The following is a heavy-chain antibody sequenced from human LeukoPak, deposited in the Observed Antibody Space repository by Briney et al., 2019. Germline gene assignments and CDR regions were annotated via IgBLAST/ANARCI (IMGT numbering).Heavy chain of an antibody. CDR2: IYHSGST. V-gene: IGHV4-30-2*01. CDR3: ARGSDYGDAYFDY. J-gene: IGHJ4*02. D-gene: IGHD4-17*01. CDR1: GGSISSGGYS. Sequence: SETLSLTCAVSGGSISSGGYSWSWIRQPPGKGLEWIGYIYHSGSTYYNPSLKSRVTISVDRSKNQFSLKLSSVTAADTAVYYCARGSDYGDAYFDYWGRGTLVTVSS.